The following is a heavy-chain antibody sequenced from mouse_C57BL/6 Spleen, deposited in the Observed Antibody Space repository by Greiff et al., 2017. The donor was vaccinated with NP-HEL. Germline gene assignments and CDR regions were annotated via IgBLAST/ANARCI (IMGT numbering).Heavy chain of an antibody. J-gene: IGHJ3*01. CDR3: ARGKGGLAY. CDR1: GYSITSGYY. D-gene: IGHD1-1*02. CDR2: ISYDGSN. Sequence: EVKLMESGPGLVKPSQSLSLTCSVTGYSITSGYYWNWIRQFPGNKLEWMGYISYDGSNNYNPSLKNRISITRDTSKNQFFLKLNSVTTEDTATYYCARGKGGLAYWGQGTLVTVSA. V-gene: IGHV3-6*01.